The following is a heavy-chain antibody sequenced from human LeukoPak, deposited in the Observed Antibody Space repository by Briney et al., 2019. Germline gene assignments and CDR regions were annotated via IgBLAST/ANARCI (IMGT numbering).Heavy chain of an antibody. Sequence: GGSLRLSCAASGFTFGSYGMHWVRQAPGKGLEWVAATWHDGSNKYYADSVKGRFTISRGNSKNTLFLQMNSLRAEDTAVYFCARGGHCSTTSCSNYDGMDVWGQGTMLTVSS. CDR1: GFTFGSYG. CDR2: TWHDGSNK. V-gene: IGHV3-33*01. D-gene: IGHD2-2*01. J-gene: IGHJ6*02. CDR3: ARGGHCSTTSCSNYDGMDV.